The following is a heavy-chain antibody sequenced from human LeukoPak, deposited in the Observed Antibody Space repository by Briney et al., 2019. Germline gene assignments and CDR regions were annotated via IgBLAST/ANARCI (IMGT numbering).Heavy chain of an antibody. J-gene: IGHJ5*02. Sequence: PSETLSLTCTVSGGSISSYYWSWIRQPPGKGLEWIGYIYYSGSTNYNPSLKSRVTISVDTSKNQFSLKLSSVTAADTAVYYCAGGEGYSYGYSRFDPWGQGTLVTVSS. V-gene: IGHV4-59*01. CDR2: IYYSGST. D-gene: IGHD5-18*01. CDR1: GGSISSYY. CDR3: AGGEGYSYGYSRFDP.